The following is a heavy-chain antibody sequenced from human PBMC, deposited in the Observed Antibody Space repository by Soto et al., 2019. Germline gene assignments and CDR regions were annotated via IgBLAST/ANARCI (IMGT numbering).Heavy chain of an antibody. D-gene: IGHD6-6*01. V-gene: IGHV1-2*04. CDR1: GYTFTSYD. CDR2: INPNSGGT. CDR3: ARDSPSLSAFDI. J-gene: IGHJ3*02. Sequence: GASVKVSCKASGYTFTSYDINWVRQAPGQGLEWMGWINPNSGGTNYAQKFQGWVTMTRDTSISTAYMELSRLRSDDTAVYYCARDSPSLSAFDIWRQGTMVTVSS.